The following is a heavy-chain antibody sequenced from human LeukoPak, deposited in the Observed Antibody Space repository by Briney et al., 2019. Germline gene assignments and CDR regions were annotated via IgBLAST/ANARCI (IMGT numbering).Heavy chain of an antibody. CDR1: GGSISSYF. D-gene: IGHD6-13*01. Sequence: SETLSLTCTVSGGSISSYFWSWIRQPPGKGLEWIGYISYSGSTNYSPSLKSRVTISVDTYKNHFSLKLRSVTAAETAVYYSARNGYTSGWSRFDYWGQGALVTVSS. V-gene: IGHV4-59*01. CDR2: ISYSGST. CDR3: ARNGYTSGWSRFDY. J-gene: IGHJ4*02.